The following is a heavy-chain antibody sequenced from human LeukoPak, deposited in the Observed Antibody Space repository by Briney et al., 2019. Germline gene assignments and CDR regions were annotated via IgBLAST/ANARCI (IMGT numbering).Heavy chain of an antibody. Sequence: ASVKVSCKASGYTFSTYGISWVRQAPGQGLEWMGWISAYNGNTNYAQKLQGRVTMTTDTSTSTAYMELSRLRSDDTAVYYCARVRYRLAETYIDYWGQGTLVTVSS. CDR3: ARVRYRLAETYIDY. CDR2: ISAYNGNT. V-gene: IGHV1-18*01. CDR1: GYTFSTYG. J-gene: IGHJ4*02. D-gene: IGHD3-16*01.